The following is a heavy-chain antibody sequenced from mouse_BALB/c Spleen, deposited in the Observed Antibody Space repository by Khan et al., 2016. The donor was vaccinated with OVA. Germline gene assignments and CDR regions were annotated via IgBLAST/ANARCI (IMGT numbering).Heavy chain of an antibody. CDR1: GYTFTNYG. D-gene: IGHD3-3*01. V-gene: IGHV9-3-1*01. CDR2: IYTYTGEP. J-gene: IGHJ4*01. Sequence: QIQLVQSGPDLKKPGETVKISCKATGYTFTNYGINWVKQAPGKGLKWMGWIYTYTGEPTYADDFKGRFAFSLETSASTAYLQINNLKNEDTATWFCVRGGRRAMDYWGQGTSVTVSS. CDR3: VRGGRRAMDY.